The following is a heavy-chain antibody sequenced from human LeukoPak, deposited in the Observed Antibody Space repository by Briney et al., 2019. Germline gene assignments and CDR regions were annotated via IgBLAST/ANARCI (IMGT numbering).Heavy chain of an antibody. V-gene: IGHV3-74*01. D-gene: IGHD2-2*01. CDR1: GFTFSSYW. CDR3: AKDSGPAALYNWFDP. Sequence: GGSLRLSCAASGFTFSSYWMHWVRQAPGKGLVWVSRINSDGSNTNYADSVKGRFTISRDNAKNTLYLQMNSLRAEDTAVYYCAKDSGPAALYNWFDPWGQGTLVTVSS. J-gene: IGHJ5*02. CDR2: INSDGSNT.